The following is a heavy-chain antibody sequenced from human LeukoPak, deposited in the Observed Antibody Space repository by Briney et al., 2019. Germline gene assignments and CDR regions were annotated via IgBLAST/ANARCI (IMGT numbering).Heavy chain of an antibody. V-gene: IGHV1-18*01. D-gene: IGHD3-3*01. CDR2: INTYNGNT. J-gene: IGHJ4*02. Sequence: ASVKVSCKASGYTFINYVISWVRQAPGQGLEWMGWINTYNGNTNYAQKLQGRVTMTTDTSTSTAYMELRSLRSDDTAVYYCTRRSIFGVAHYWGQGTLVTVSS. CDR1: GYTFINYV. CDR3: TRRSIFGVAHY.